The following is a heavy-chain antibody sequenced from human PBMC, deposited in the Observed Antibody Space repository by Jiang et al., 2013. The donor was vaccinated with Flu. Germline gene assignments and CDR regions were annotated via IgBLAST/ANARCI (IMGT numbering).Heavy chain of an antibody. CDR2: IDYSGNT. D-gene: IGHD2-15*01. CDR3: ARGNWWSDP. J-gene: IGHJ5*02. Sequence: TLSLTCTVSGASVSSGNYYWSWLRQPPGRGLEWIGYIDYSGNTNCNPSLKSRVTLSVDTSKNQFSLKLTSVTAADTAVYYCARGNWWSDPWGQGTLVTVSS. V-gene: IGHV4-61*01. CDR1: GASVSSGNYY.